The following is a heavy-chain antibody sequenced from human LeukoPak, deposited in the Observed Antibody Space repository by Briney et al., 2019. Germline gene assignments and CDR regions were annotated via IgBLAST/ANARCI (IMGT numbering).Heavy chain of an antibody. CDR2: ISAYNGNT. CDR1: GYTFTSYG. J-gene: IGHJ6*02. V-gene: IGHV1-18*01. CDR3: ARDCPTTISRYSDWFYYYYGMDV. D-gene: IGHD3-9*01. Sequence: GASVKVSCKASGYTFTSYGISWVRQAPGQGLEWMGWISAYNGNTNYAQKLQGRVTMTTDTSTSTAYMELRSLRSDDTAVYYCARDCPTTISRYSDWFYYYYGMDVWGQGTTVTVSS.